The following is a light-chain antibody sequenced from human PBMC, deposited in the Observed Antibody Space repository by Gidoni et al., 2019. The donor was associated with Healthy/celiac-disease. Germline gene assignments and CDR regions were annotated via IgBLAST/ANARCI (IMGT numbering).Light chain of an antibody. CDR1: PGISSY. J-gene: IGKJ2*01. CDR2: AAS. V-gene: IGKV1-9*01. Sequence: DLQLTQSPSFLSASVGDIVTITCRASPGISSYLAWYQPKPGKAPKLLIYAASTLQSGVPSRFSGSGSGTEFTLTISSLQPEDFATYYCQQLNSYPYTFGQGTKLEIK. CDR3: QQLNSYPYT.